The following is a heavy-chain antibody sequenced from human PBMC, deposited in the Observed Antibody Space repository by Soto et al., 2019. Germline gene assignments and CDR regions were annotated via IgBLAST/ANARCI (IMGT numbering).Heavy chain of an antibody. CDR3: AKSGNNWFDP. CDR2: IYWTGNI. J-gene: IGHJ5*02. CDR1: GGSIDNYY. Sequence: SETLSLTCTVSGGSIDNYYWNWIRQPPGKGLEWIGYIYWTGNINYNPSLKSRLMISLDTSKNQLSLTLTSVTAADTAVYYCAKSGNNWFDPWGQGTLATVSS. V-gene: IGHV4-59*01.